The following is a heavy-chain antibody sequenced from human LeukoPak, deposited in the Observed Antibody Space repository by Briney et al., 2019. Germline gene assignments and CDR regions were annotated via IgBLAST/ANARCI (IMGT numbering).Heavy chain of an antibody. CDR2: ISSSSSYI. CDR3: ASSMWTTGKVDY. CDR1: GFTFSSYS. Sequence: GRSLRLSCAASGFTFSSYSMNWVRQAPGKGLEWVSSISSSSSYIYYADSVKGRFTISRDNAKNSLYLQMNSLRAEDTAVYYCASSMWTTGKVDYWGQGTLVTVSS. V-gene: IGHV3-21*01. D-gene: IGHD3/OR15-3a*01. J-gene: IGHJ4*02.